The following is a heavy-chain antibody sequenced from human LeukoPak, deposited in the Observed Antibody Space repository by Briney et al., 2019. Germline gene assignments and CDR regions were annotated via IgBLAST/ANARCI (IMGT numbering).Heavy chain of an antibody. J-gene: IGHJ4*02. V-gene: IGHV3-23*01. Sequence: GVSLRLSCGASGFTFSTYAMNWVRQAPGKGLEWVSAISAGGATTYYADSVKGRFTISRDNSKNTVYLQMNSLRAEDTAVYYCAKTYYDTTYFDYWGQGTLVTASP. CDR2: ISAGGATT. CDR1: GFTFSTYA. D-gene: IGHD3-22*01. CDR3: AKTYYDTTYFDY.